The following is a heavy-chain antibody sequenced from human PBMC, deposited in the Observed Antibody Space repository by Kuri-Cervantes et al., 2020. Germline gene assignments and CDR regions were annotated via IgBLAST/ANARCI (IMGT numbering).Heavy chain of an antibody. CDR3: ARVREVATIIKGMDY. J-gene: IGHJ4*02. CDR1: GGSISSSSYY. CDR2: IYYSGST. D-gene: IGHD5-12*01. V-gene: IGHV4-39*07. Sequence: SETLSLTCTVSGGSISSSSYYWGWIRQPPGKGLEWIGSIYYSGSTYYNPSLKSRVTISVDTSKNQFSLKLSSVTAADTAVYYCARVREVATIIKGMDYWGQGTLVTVSS.